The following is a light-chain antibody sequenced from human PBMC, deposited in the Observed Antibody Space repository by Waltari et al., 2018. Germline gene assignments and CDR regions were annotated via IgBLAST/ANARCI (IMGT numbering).Light chain of an antibody. J-gene: IGLJ2*01. Sequence: QSALTQPASVSGSPGQSITISCTGPSSNVGGLIISPWYQHHPGKTPKLMIYDFTNRPSGVSNRFSGSKSGNTASLTISGLQAEDEADYYCSSYTSSSTRVFGGGTKLTVL. CDR1: SSNVGGLII. V-gene: IGLV2-14*03. CDR2: DFT. CDR3: SSYTSSSTRV.